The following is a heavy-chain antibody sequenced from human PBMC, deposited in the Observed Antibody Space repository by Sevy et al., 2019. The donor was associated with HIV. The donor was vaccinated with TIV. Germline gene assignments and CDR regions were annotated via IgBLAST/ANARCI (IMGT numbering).Heavy chain of an antibody. V-gene: IGHV3-33*01. CDR2: IGYDGSSK. CDR3: ARDPRMYGDYLLAYFDS. J-gene: IGHJ4*02. D-gene: IGHD2-8*01. CDR1: GFTPSTYG. Sequence: GGSLRLSCAASGFTPSTYGMHWVRQAPGKGLEWVAVIGYDGSSKYYADSVKGRFTISRDNSKNTLFLQMDSLRAEDTAAYYCARDPRMYGDYLLAYFDSWGQGTLVTVSS.